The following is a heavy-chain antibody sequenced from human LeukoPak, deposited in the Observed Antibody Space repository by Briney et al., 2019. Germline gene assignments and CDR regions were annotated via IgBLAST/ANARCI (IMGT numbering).Heavy chain of an antibody. Sequence: ASVKVSCKASGYTFTGYYMHWVRQAPGQGLEWMGWINPNSGGTNYAQKFQGRVTMTRDTSISTAYMELSRLRSDDTAVYYCARGPVAATGYFDLWGRGTLVTVSS. CDR2: INPNSGGT. D-gene: IGHD6-19*01. J-gene: IGHJ2*01. V-gene: IGHV1-2*02. CDR3: ARGPVAATGYFDL. CDR1: GYTFTGYY.